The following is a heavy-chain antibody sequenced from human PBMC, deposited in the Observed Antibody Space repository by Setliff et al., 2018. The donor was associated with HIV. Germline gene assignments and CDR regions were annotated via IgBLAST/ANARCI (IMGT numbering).Heavy chain of an antibody. J-gene: IGHJ3*02. V-gene: IGHV1-3*01. CDR1: GYTFSTHA. CDR2: INAGNGNT. D-gene: IGHD2-8*01. Sequence: GASVKVSCKASGYTFSTHAMHWVRQAPGQRLEWMGWINAGNGNTKYSQKFQGRVTITRDTSASTAYMELSRLRSDDTAVYYCASKISCTNGVCLDAFDTWGQGTMVTVSS. CDR3: ASKISCTNGVCLDAFDT.